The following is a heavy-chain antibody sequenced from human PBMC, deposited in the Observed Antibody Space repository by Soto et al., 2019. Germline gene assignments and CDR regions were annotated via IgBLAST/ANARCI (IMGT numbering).Heavy chain of an antibody. CDR3: ARVAVGYCGGDCYSLGYYYYGMHF. Sequence: SVKVSCKASGGTFSSYAISWVRQAPGQGLEWMGGIIPIFGTANYAQKFQGRVTITADESTSTAYMELSSLRSEDTAVYYCARVAVGYCGGDCYSLGYYYYGMHFSGQATTVTVS. CDR2: IIPIFGTA. CDR1: GGTFSSYA. J-gene: IGHJ6*02. D-gene: IGHD2-21*02. V-gene: IGHV1-69*13.